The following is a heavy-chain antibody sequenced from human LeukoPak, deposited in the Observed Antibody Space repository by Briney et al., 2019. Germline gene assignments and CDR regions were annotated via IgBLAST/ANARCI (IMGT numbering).Heavy chain of an antibody. CDR3: ARAPVTSCRGAYCYPFDY. D-gene: IGHD2-21*01. CDR2: ISGSGGST. Sequence: GGSLRLSCAASGFTFSSYAMSWVRQAPGKGLEWVSAISGSGGSTYYADPVKGRFTISRDNSKNTLYLQMNSLRLEDAAVYFCARAPVTSCRGAYCYPFDYWGQGTQVTVSS. CDR1: GFTFSSYA. J-gene: IGHJ4*02. V-gene: IGHV3-23*01.